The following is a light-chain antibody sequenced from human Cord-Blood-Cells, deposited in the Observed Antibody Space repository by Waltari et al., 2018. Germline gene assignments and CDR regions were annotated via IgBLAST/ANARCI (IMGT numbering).Light chain of an antibody. Sequence: IVLTQSPGTLSLSPGERATLSCRASQSVSSSYVAWYQHKPGQAPRLLIYGASSRATGIPDRFSGSGSGTDFTLTISGLEPEDFAVYYCQQYGSSPLYTFGQGTKLEIK. CDR1: QSVSSSY. CDR2: GAS. CDR3: QQYGSSPLYT. J-gene: IGKJ2*01. V-gene: IGKV3-20*01.